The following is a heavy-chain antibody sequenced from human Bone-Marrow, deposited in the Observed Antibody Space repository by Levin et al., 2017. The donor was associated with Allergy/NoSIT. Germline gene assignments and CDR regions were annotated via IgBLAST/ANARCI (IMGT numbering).Heavy chain of an antibody. CDR3: ATADRTSGYADAFEF. J-gene: IGHJ3*01. D-gene: IGHD3-22*01. Sequence: HPGGSLRLSCAVSGSMFSSFVLHWVRQAPGKGLEWVAVISHDETSIIYSDSVKGRFTISKDNSKKTLYLQMNSLRDEDTAVYFCATADRTSGYADAFEFWGQGTMVTVSS. V-gene: IGHV3-30*04. CDR1: GSMFSSFV. CDR2: ISHDETSI.